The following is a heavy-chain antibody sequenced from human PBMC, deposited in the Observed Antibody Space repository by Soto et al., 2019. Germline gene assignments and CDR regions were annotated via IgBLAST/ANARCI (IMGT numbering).Heavy chain of an antibody. CDR3: AASNYYDSSGYPAPYYYYGMDV. Sequence: QMQLVQSGPEVKKPGTSVKVSCKASGFTFTSSAVQWVRQARGQRLEWIGWIVVGSGNTNYAQKFQERVTITRDMSTSTAYMELSSLRSEDTAVYYCAASNYYDSSGYPAPYYYYGMDVWGQRTTVTVSS. D-gene: IGHD3-22*01. CDR2: IVVGSGNT. CDR1: GFTFTSSA. V-gene: IGHV1-58*01. J-gene: IGHJ6*02.